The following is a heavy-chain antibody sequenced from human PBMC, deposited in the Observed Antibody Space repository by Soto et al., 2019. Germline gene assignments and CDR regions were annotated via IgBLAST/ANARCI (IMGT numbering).Heavy chain of an antibody. Sequence: QVQLVESGGGGVQPGRSLRLSCAASGFTFSSYGMHWVRQAPGKGLEWVAVISYDGSNKYYADSVKGRFTISRDNSKNTLYLQMNSLRAEDTAVYYCAKHLSSGWYNYYYGMDVWGQGTTVTVSS. CDR3: AKHLSSGWYNYYYGMDV. CDR2: ISYDGSNK. CDR1: GFTFSSYG. D-gene: IGHD6-19*01. J-gene: IGHJ6*02. V-gene: IGHV3-30*18.